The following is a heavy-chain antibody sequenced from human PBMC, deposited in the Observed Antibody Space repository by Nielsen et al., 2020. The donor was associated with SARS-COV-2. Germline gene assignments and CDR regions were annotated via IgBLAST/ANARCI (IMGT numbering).Heavy chain of an antibody. D-gene: IGHD4-23*01. CDR2: ISYDGSNK. V-gene: IGHV3-30*18. CDR1: GFTFSSYG. J-gene: IGHJ4*02. CDR3: AKTDYGGGY. Sequence: GESLKISCAASGFTFSSYGMHWVRQAPGKGLEWVAVISYDGSNKYYADSVKGRFTISRDNAKNSLYLQMNSLRAEDTALYYCAKTDYGGGYWGQGTLVTVSS.